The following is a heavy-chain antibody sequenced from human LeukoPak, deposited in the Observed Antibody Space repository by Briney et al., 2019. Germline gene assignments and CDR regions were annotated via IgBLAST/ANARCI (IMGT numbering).Heavy chain of an antibody. V-gene: IGHV3-7*02. Sequence: GGSLRLSCAASGFTFSNYWMTWVRQAPGKGLEWVANIKQDGSEKYCVDSVKGRFTISRDNAKSSLYLQMNTLRAEDTAVYYCGRLSYSSGWYVGGYWGQGSLVTVSS. CDR1: GFTFSNYW. CDR2: IKQDGSEK. D-gene: IGHD6-19*01. J-gene: IGHJ4*02. CDR3: GRLSYSSGWYVGGY.